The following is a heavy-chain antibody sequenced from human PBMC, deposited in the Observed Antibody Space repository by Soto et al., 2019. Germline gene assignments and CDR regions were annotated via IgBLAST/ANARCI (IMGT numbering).Heavy chain of an antibody. D-gene: IGHD3-10*01. J-gene: IGHJ6*02. CDR1: GFTFRDHY. CDR3: ARDRIIMLQGILEYHYYGMDL. CDR2: ISGNGEII. Sequence: GRSQRHSSAASGFTFRDHYIHWIRRAQGKGLEWISYISGNGEIIQYAASARGRFTISRDNAENSVYLEMNSLRAEDTAVYYCARDRIIMLQGILEYHYYGMDLLGQGTTVTGSS. V-gene: IGHV3-11*01.